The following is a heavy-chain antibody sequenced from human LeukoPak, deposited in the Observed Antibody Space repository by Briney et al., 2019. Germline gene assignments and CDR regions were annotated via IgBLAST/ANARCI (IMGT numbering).Heavy chain of an antibody. J-gene: IGHJ4*02. CDR2: IYTSGST. CDR1: GGSISSYY. Sequence: SETLSLTCTVSGGSISSYYWSWIRQPAGKGLEWIGRIYTSGSTNYNPSLKSRVTMSVGTSKNQFSLKLSSVTAADTAVYYCARGGLVAATPYYFDYWGQGTLVTVSS. V-gene: IGHV4-4*07. D-gene: IGHD2-15*01. CDR3: ARGGLVAATPYYFDY.